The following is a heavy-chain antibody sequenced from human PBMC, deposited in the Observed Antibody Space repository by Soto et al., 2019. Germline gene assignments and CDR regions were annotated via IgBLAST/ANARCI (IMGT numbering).Heavy chain of an antibody. V-gene: IGHV4-34*01. CDR2: INHSGST. J-gene: IGHJ6*03. D-gene: IGHD3-3*01. CDR3: ARVLRFLEWFIRDDYYYYYMDV. CDR1: GGAFSGYY. Sequence: ASETLSLTCAVYGGAFSGYYWSWIRQPPGKGLEWIGEINHSGSTNYNPSLKSRVTISVDTSKNQFSLKLSSVTAADTAVYYCARVLRFLEWFIRDDYYYYYMDVWGKGTTVTVSS.